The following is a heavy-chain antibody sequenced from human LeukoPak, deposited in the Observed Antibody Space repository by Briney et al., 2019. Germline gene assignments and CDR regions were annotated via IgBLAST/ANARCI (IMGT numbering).Heavy chain of an antibody. J-gene: IGHJ3*02. CDR2: IYYSGST. CDR3: ARSIVVRGTNAFDI. V-gene: IGHV4-59*08. D-gene: IGHD3-22*01. CDR1: GGSISSYY. Sequence: PSETLSLTCTVSGGSISSYYWSWIRQPPGKGLEWIGYIYYSGSTNYNPSLKSRVTISVDTSKNQFSLKLSSVTAADTAVYCCARSIVVRGTNAFDIWGQGTMVTVSS.